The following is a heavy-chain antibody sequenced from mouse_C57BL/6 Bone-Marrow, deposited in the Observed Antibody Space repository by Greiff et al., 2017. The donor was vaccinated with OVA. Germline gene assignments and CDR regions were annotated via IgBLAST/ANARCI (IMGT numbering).Heavy chain of an antibody. CDR3: ARGRFPAWFAY. V-gene: IGHV3-1*01. J-gene: IGHJ3*01. CDR1: GYSITSGYD. Sequence: EVKLQESGPGMVKPSQSLSLTCTVTGYSITSGYDWHWIRHFPGNKLEWMGYISYSGSTNYNPSLTSRISITHDTSKNHFFLKLNSVTTEDTATYYCARGRFPAWFAYWGQGTLVTVSA. CDR2: ISYSGST.